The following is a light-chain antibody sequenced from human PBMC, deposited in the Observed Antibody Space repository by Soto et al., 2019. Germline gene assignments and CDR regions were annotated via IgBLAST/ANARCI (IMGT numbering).Light chain of an antibody. J-gene: IGKJ1*01. V-gene: IGKV3-15*01. Sequence: VMTQSPATLSVSPGERATLSCWASETVATNLAWYQQKPGQAPRLLISGASTRAAGISDRFRGSGSGTEFTLTISSQRSEDSAIYYCQQYVEWPPMTFGQGTKVEI. CDR2: GAS. CDR1: ETVATN. CDR3: QQYVEWPPMT.